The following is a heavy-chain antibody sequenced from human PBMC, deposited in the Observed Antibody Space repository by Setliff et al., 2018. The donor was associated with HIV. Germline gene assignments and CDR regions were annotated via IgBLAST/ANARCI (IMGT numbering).Heavy chain of an antibody. CDR2: IKSKTDGGTT. V-gene: IGHV3-15*01. Sequence: GGSLRLSCAGSGFTLSSNWMHWVRQAPGKGLEWVGRIKSKTDGGTTDYAAPVKGRFTISRDDSKNTLYLQMNSLKIEDTAVYYCTTGTRLVDWGQGALVTVSS. D-gene: IGHD2-21*01. J-gene: IGHJ4*02. CDR1: GFTLSSNW. CDR3: TTGTRLVD.